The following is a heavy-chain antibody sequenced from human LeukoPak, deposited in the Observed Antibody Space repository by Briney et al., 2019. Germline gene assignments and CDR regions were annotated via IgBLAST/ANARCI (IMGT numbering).Heavy chain of an antibody. CDR3: ATYSGKYHDAFDI. J-gene: IGHJ3*02. V-gene: IGHV3-30*03. D-gene: IGHD1-26*01. Sequence: GGSLRLSCAASGFTFSSYGMHWVRQAPGKGLEWVAVISYDGSIQYFADSVKGRFTISRDNSKNTLYLQLNSLRVEDTAMYYCATYSGKYHDAFDIWGRGTMVSVSS. CDR1: GFTFSSYG. CDR2: ISYDGSIQ.